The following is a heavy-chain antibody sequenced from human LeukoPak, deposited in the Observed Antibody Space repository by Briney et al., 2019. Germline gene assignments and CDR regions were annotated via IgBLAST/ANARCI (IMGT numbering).Heavy chain of an antibody. CDR2: ITGSGATT. Sequence: GGSLRLSCAASGFTFSGYAMSWVRQAPGKGLEWVSLITGSGATTYYADSVRGRFTVSRDNSKNTLYLQMNSLRAEDTAVYFCAKGDCGGTCLLIDNWGQGTLVTVSS. CDR3: AKGDCGGTCLLIDN. V-gene: IGHV3-23*01. J-gene: IGHJ4*02. CDR1: GFTFSGYA. D-gene: IGHD2-15*01.